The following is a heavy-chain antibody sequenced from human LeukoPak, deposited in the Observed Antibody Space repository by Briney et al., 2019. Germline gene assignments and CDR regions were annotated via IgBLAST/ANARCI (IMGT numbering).Heavy chain of an antibody. J-gene: IGHJ5*02. V-gene: IGHV4-59*01. CDR2: IYYSGST. CDR1: GGSISSYY. Sequence: SETLSLTCPVSGGSISSYYWSWIRQPQGTGLEWIGYIYYSGSTNYNPSSKSRVTISVDTSKNQFSLKLSSVTAADTAVYYCARYYDFWSGYSNWFDPGGQGTLVTVSS. D-gene: IGHD3-3*01. CDR3: ARYYDFWSGYSNWFDP.